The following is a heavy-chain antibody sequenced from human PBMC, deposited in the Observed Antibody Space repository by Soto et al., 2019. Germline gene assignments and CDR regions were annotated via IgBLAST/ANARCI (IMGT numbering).Heavy chain of an antibody. CDR1: GFTFSSYG. CDR3: TRDRVRRTTLTHYDCDCGMDV. D-gene: IGHD1-7*01. CDR2: IWYDGSNK. V-gene: IGHV3-33*01. J-gene: IGHJ6*02. Sequence: QVQLVESGGGVVQPGRSLRLSCAASGFTFSSYGMHWVRQAPGKGLEWVAGIWYDGSNKYYADSVKGRITISRDNSKNTLYLQINSRSAEDTAVYYCTRDRVRRTTLTHYDCDCGMDVWGQGTTVTVSS.